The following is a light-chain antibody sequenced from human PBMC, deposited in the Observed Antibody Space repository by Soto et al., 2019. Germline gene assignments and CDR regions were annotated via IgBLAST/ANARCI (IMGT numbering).Light chain of an antibody. Sequence: EIVLTQSPGTLSLSPGERATLSCRASQSVDSSYLSWYQHKPGQAPRLLIYATSSRATGIPDRVSGSGSGTDFTLTISRLEPEDFAVYYCQRYGASSFTFGQGTNLEIK. CDR2: ATS. CDR1: QSVDSSY. J-gene: IGKJ2*01. V-gene: IGKV3-20*01. CDR3: QRYGASSFT.